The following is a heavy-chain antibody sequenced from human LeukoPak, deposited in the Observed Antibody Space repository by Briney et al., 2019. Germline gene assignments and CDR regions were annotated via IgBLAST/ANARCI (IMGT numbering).Heavy chain of an antibody. D-gene: IGHD3-10*01. Sequence: ASVKVSCKASGDTFTGYYMNWVRQAPGQGLEWMGWINPNSGGTNYAQRFQGRATMTRDTSISTAYMELSRLRSDDTAVYYCARSPGVRGRYYYYYMDVWGKGTTVTVSS. CDR2: INPNSGGT. V-gene: IGHV1-2*02. CDR1: GDTFTGYY. J-gene: IGHJ6*03. CDR3: ARSPGVRGRYYYYYMDV.